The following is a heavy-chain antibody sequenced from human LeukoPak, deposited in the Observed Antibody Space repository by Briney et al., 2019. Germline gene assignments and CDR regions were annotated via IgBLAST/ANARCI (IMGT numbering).Heavy chain of an antibody. CDR2: ISNDGSNK. J-gene: IGHJ4*02. Sequence: GGSLRLSCAGSGNTFSNYAMHWVRQAPGKGLEWVAVISNDGSNKYYADSVKGRFTISRDDSKNTVYLQMNSLRAEDTAVFYCAKDLGTGGYFDYWGQGTLVIVSS. D-gene: IGHD3-16*01. CDR3: AKDLGTGGYFDY. CDR1: GNTFSNYA. V-gene: IGHV3-30*18.